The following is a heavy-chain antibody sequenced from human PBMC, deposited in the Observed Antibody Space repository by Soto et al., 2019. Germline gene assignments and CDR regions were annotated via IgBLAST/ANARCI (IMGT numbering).Heavy chain of an antibody. Sequence: SETLSLTCAVSGGSISSSNWWSWVRQPPGKGLEWIGEIYHSGSTNYNLSLKSRVTISVDKSKNQFSLKLSSVTAAVTAVYYCATVVVPPVRDAFNIWGQGTRGTVSS. V-gene: IGHV4-4*02. D-gene: IGHD2-2*01. CDR3: ATVVVPPVRDAFNI. J-gene: IGHJ3*02. CDR1: GGSISSSNW. CDR2: IYHSGST.